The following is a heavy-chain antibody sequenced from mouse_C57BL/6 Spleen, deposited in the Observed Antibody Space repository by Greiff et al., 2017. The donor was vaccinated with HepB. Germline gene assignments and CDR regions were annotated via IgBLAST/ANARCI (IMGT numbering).Heavy chain of an antibody. CDR3: ARPYDYVGAMDY. Sequence: QVQLQQPGAELVKPGASVKMSCKASGYTFTSYWITWVKQRPGQGLEWIGDIYPGSGSTNYNEKFKSKATLTVDTSSSTAYMQLSSLTSEDSAVYYCARPYDYVGAMDYWGQGTSVTVSS. CDR1: GYTFTSYW. CDR2: IYPGSGST. V-gene: IGHV1-55*01. J-gene: IGHJ4*01. D-gene: IGHD2-4*01.